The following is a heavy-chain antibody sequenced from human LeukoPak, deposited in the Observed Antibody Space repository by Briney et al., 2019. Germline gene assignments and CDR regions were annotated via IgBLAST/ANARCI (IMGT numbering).Heavy chain of an antibody. D-gene: IGHD2-15*01. CDR1: NGPTNTYQ. V-gene: IGHV4-59*12. CDR2: IYYSGST. J-gene: IGHJ6*03. CDR3: ARESRGCSGGSCYEYYYYYYMDV. Sequence: SETLSLTCTVSNGPTNTYQWTWIRQPPGKGLEWIGSIYYSGSTYYNPSLKSRVTISVDTSKNQFSLKLSSVTAADTAVYYCARESRGCSGGSCYEYYYYYYMDVWGKGTTVTVSS.